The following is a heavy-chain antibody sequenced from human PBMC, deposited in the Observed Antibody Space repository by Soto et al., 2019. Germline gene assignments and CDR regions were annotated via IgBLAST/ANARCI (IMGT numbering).Heavy chain of an antibody. V-gene: IGHV4-59*08. CDR3: ATQVRGVIHY. J-gene: IGHJ4*02. CDR2: ISYSGST. CDR1: GGSISSYY. D-gene: IGHD2-8*02. Sequence: QVQLQESGPGLVKSSETLSLTCTVSGGSISSYYWTWVRRPPGKGLEWIGYISYSGSTEYNPSLKSRFSISIDTSKNQYSLTVTSLTAADAAVYYCATQVRGVIHYWGQGIQVTVSS.